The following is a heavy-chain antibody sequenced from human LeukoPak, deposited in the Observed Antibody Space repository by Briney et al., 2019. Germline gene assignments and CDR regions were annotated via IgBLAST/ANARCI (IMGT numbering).Heavy chain of an antibody. CDR1: GYTFTSYS. V-gene: IGHV1-18*01. CDR3: ARDFCSGGSCYYPFDY. Sequence: ASVKVSCKASGYTFTSYSISWVRQAPGQGLERRGWISAYNGNTNYAQKLQRRVTMTTDPSTSTAYMELRSLRSDDTAVYYCARDFCSGGSCYYPFDYWGQGTLVTVSS. J-gene: IGHJ4*02. D-gene: IGHD2-15*01. CDR2: ISAYNGNT.